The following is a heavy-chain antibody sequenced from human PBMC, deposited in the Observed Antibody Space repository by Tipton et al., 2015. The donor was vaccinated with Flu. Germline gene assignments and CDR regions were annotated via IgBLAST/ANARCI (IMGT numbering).Heavy chain of an antibody. CDR2: MNPNSGNT. Sequence: QVQLVQSGAEVKKPGASVKVSCKASGYTFTSYDINWVRQATGQGLEWMGWMNPNSGNTGYAQKFQGRVTVTRNTSISTAYMELSSLRSEHMAVYYCARLGYDFWSGYSNLFDPWGQGTLATVSS. V-gene: IGHV1-8*01. CDR1: GYTFTSYD. J-gene: IGHJ5*02. CDR3: ARLGYDFWSGYSNLFDP. D-gene: IGHD3-3*01.